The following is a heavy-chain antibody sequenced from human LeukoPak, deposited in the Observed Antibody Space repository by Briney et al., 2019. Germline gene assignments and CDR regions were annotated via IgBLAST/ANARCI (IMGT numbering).Heavy chain of an antibody. J-gene: IGHJ4*02. CDR3: ARYDYDSSGYYYADY. Sequence: SETLSLTCTVSGGSISSGGYYRSWIRQHPGKGLEWIGYIYYSGSTYYNPSLKSRVTISVDTSKNQFSLKLSSVTAADTAVYYCARYDYDSSGYYYADYWGQGTQVTVSS. CDR2: IYYSGST. V-gene: IGHV4-31*03. CDR1: GGSISSGGYY. D-gene: IGHD3-22*01.